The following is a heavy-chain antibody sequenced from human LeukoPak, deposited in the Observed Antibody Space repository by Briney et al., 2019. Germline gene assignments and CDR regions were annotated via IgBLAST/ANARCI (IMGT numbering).Heavy chain of an antibody. CDR3: ASSEAVAGTGNFDY. Sequence: AGGSLRLSCAASGFIVSNNYMSCVRQAPGKGLEWVSVTYSGGSTYCADSVKGRFTISRDDSKNTMYLQMISLRADDTAVYYCASSEAVAGTGNFDYWGQGTLVTVSS. D-gene: IGHD6-19*01. CDR2: TYSGGST. V-gene: IGHV3-53*01. CDR1: GFIVSNNY. J-gene: IGHJ4*02.